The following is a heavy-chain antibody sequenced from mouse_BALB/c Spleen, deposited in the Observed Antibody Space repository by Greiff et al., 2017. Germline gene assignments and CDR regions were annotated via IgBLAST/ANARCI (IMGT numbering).Heavy chain of an antibody. Sequence: QVQLQQSGAELARPGASVKLSCTASGYTFTSYWMQWVKQRPGQGLEWIGAIYPGDGDTRYTQKFKGKATLTAEKSSSTAYMQLSSLASEDAAVYYCARGGYDYEGFAYWGQGTLVTVSA. D-gene: IGHD2-4*01. CDR1: GYTFTSYW. CDR3: ARGGYDYEGFAY. J-gene: IGHJ3*01. V-gene: IGHV1-87*01. CDR2: IYPGDGDT.